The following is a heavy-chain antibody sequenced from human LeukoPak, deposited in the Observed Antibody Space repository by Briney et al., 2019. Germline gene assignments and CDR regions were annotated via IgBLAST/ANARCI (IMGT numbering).Heavy chain of an antibody. CDR2: INPNSGGT. J-gene: IGHJ6*03. CDR3: ARGGGGGNYVLGYMDV. CDR1: GYTFTGYY. V-gene: IGHV1-2*02. Sequence: GASVKVSCKASGYTFTGYYMHWVRQAPGQGLEWMGWINPNSGGTNYAQKFQGRVTMTRDTSISTAYMELSRLRSDDTAVYYCARGGGGGNYVLGYMDVCGKGTTVTVSS. D-gene: IGHD4-23*01.